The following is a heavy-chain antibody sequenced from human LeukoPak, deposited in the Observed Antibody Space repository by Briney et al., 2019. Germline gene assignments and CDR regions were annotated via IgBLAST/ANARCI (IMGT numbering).Heavy chain of an antibody. Sequence: SETLSLTCTVSGGSISSSSYYWGWIRQPPGKGLEWIGSVYYSGNTYYNPSLKSRVTISVDTSGNQFFLKLSSVTAADTAVYYCARRNQLLLYFDYWGQGTLVTVSS. J-gene: IGHJ4*02. D-gene: IGHD2-2*01. CDR2: VYYSGNT. CDR1: GGSISSSSYY. V-gene: IGHV4-39*07. CDR3: ARRNQLLLYFDY.